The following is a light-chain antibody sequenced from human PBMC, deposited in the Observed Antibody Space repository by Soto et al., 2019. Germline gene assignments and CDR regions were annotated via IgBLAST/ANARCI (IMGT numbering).Light chain of an antibody. CDR1: SSDVGSSKF. Sequence: QSALTQPASVSGSPGQSITISCTGTSSDVGSSKFVSWYQLHPGKAPKLMVYEVNNRPSGVSNRFSGSKSGNTASLTISGLQAEDEADYHCSSYTSSSTHGFGTGTKVTVL. CDR3: SSYTSSSTHG. J-gene: IGLJ1*01. CDR2: EVN. V-gene: IGLV2-14*01.